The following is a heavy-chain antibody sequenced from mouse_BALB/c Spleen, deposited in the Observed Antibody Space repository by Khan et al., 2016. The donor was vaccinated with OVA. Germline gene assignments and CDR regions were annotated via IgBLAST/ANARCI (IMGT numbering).Heavy chain of an antibody. J-gene: IGHJ3*01. Sequence: QVQLKESGAELARPGASVKMSCKASGYTFTTYTMHWVKQRPGQGLEWIGYLNPSNGYTNYNQKFKDKSTLTADKSSTTAYMQLSSLTSDYSAVYYCARGGAYYRSDGWFSYWGQGTLVTVSA. CDR3: ARGGAYYRSDGWFSY. CDR1: GYTFTTYT. CDR2: LNPSNGYT. V-gene: IGHV1-4*01. D-gene: IGHD2-14*01.